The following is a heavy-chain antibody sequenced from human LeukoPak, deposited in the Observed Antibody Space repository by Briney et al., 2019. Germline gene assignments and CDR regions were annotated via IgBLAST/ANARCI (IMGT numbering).Heavy chain of an antibody. CDR1: GGSISSYY. V-gene: IGHV4-4*07. CDR2: IYTSGST. Sequence: SETLSLTCTVSGGSISSYYWSWIRQPAGKGLEWIGRIYTSGSTNYNPSLKSRVTISVDTSKNQFSLKLSSVTAADTAVYYCARESRGIVDTASFDYWGQGTLVTVSS. D-gene: IGHD5-18*01. J-gene: IGHJ4*02. CDR3: ARESRGIVDTASFDY.